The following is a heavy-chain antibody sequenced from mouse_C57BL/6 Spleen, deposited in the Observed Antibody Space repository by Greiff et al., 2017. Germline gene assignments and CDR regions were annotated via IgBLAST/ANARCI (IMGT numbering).Heavy chain of an antibody. CDR3: ARERWLLRAYYFDY. V-gene: IGHV1-72*01. CDR2: IDPNSGGT. Sequence: VQLQQPGAELVKPGASVKLSCKASGYTFTSYWMHWVKQRPGRGLEWIGKIDPNSGGTKYNEKFKSKATLTVDKPSSSAYMQLSSLTSEDSAVYYCARERWLLRAYYFDYWGQGTTLTVSS. J-gene: IGHJ2*01. CDR1: GYTFTSYW. D-gene: IGHD2-3*01.